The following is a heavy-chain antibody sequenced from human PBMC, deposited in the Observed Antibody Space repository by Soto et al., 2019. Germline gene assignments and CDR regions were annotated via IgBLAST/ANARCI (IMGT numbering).Heavy chain of an antibody. CDR3: ARGNYDFWSGYYSTTDY. V-gene: IGHV4-59*01. Sequence: SETLSLTCTGSGGSISSYYWSWIRQPPGKVLVLFVYFFYIGSTNYNSSLKSRVTISVDTSKNHFSLKLIFLTAADTAVFYCARGNYDFWSGYYSTTDYWGQGTLVTVSS. D-gene: IGHD3-3*01. J-gene: IGHJ4*02. CDR2: FFYIGST. CDR1: GGSISSYY.